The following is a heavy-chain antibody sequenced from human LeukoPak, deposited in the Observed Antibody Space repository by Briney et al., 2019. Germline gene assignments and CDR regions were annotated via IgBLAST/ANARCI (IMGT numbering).Heavy chain of an antibody. Sequence: PSETLPLTCTVSGGSISSYYWSWIRQPPGKGLEWIGYIYYSGSTNYNPSLKSRVTISVDTSKNQFSLKLSSVTAADTAVYYCARGKGDFDYWGQGTLVTVSS. CDR2: IYYSGST. J-gene: IGHJ4*02. CDR1: GGSISSYY. V-gene: IGHV4-59*01. CDR3: ARGKGDFDY.